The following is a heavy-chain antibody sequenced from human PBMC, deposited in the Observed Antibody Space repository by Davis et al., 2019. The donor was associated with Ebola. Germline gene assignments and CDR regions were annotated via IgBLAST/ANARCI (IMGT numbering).Heavy chain of an antibody. CDR2: ISSSSSTI. V-gene: IGHV3-48*01. J-gene: IGHJ4*02. D-gene: IGHD6-13*01. CDR3: ARRSQQLATY. CDR1: GFTFSSYS. Sequence: GGSLRLSCAASGFTFSSYSMNWVRQAPGKGLEWVSYISSSSSTIYYADSVKGRFTISRDNAKNSLYLQMNSLRAEDTAVYYCARRSQQLATYWGQGTLVTVSS.